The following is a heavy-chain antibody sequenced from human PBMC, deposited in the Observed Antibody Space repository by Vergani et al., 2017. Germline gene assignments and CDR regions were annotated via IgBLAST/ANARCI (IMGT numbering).Heavy chain of an antibody. J-gene: IGHJ6*03. D-gene: IGHD3-3*01. CDR2: ISGPGLST. V-gene: IGHV3-23*01. Sequence: EVHLLESGGGLVQSGGSLRLSCAASGFTFSNSAVSWVRQAPGRGLAWVSSISGPGLSTYYADSVKGRFTISRDNAKDSLYLQVDSLRAEDTAVYYCARDKGEVEYDFWSGPSTHYYFYYMDVWGKGTTVVVSS. CDR1: GFTFSNSA. CDR3: ARDKGEVEYDFWSGPSTHYYFYYMDV.